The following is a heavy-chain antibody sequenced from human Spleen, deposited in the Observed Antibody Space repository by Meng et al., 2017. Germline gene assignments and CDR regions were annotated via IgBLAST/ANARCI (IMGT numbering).Heavy chain of an antibody. V-gene: IGHV3-33*08. CDR3: ARVHNGMDV. CDR2: IWYDGSNK. D-gene: IGHD2-21*01. Sequence: GESLKISCAASGFTFSAYSMHWVRQAPGKGLEWVAVIWYDGSNKYYADSVKGRFTISRDNSKNTLYLQMNSLRAEDTAVYYCARVHNGMDVWGQGTTVTVSS. CDR1: GFTFSAYS. J-gene: IGHJ6*02.